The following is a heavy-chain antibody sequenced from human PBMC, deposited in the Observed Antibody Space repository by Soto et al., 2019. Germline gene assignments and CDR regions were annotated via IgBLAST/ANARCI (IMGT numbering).Heavy chain of an antibody. CDR2: IYYSGTI. D-gene: IGHD2-8*01. J-gene: IGHJ4*02. CDR3: ATYGAFAKYYFDY. Sequence: KASETLSLTCTVSGGSVSSGDFYWSWIRQPPGKGLEWIGNIYYSGTIFYNPSLNSRVTISLDMSTNQFSLRLNSVTAADTAVYYCATYGAFAKYYFDYWGRGALVTVSS. V-gene: IGHV4-61*08. CDR1: GGSVSSGDFY.